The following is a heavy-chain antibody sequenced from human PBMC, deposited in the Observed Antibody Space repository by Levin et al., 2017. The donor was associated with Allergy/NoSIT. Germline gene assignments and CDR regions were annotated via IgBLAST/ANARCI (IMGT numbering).Heavy chain of an antibody. J-gene: IGHJ4*02. V-gene: IGHV4-34*01. CDR3: AIIQRLTPAYY. CDR2: INHSGST. CDR1: GGSFSGYY. D-gene: IGHD2-15*01. Sequence: SETLSLTCAVYGGSFSGYYWSWIRQPPGKGLEWIGEINHSGSTNYNPSLKSRVTISVDTSKNQFSLKLSSVTAADTAVYYCAIIQRLTPAYYWGQGTLVTVSS.